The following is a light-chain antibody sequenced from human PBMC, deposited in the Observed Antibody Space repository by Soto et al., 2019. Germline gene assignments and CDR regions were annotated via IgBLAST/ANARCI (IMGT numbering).Light chain of an antibody. J-gene: IGKJ2*01. V-gene: IGKV3-20*01. CDR1: QSVSSSY. CDR2: GAS. Sequence: ELVLTQSPGTLSLSPGERATLSCRASQSVSSSYLAWYQQKPAQAPRLLIYGASNRATGIPDRFSGSGSGTDFTLTISRLEPVDFAVYFCQQYGRSPPFTFGQGTKVEIK. CDR3: QQYGRSPPFT.